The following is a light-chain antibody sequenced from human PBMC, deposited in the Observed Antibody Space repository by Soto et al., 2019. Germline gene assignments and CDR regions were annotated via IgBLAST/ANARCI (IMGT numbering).Light chain of an antibody. V-gene: IGKV3-11*01. CDR3: QQRSNWPPVT. Sequence: LTQSPSFLSASVGDRVTITCRASQGISSYLAWYQQKPGQAPRLLIYDASNRATGIPARFSGSGSGTDFTLTISSLEPEDFAVYYCQQRSNWPPVTFGQGTKLEIK. CDR2: DAS. J-gene: IGKJ2*01. CDR1: QGISSY.